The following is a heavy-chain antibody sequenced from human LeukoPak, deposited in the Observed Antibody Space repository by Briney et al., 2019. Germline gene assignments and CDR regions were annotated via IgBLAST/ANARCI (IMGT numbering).Heavy chain of an antibody. CDR3: AKEIAMIVVVIFDAFDI. J-gene: IGHJ3*02. CDR2: ISGSGGST. D-gene: IGHD3-22*01. CDR1: GFTFSSYA. Sequence: GGSLRLSCAASGFTFSSYAMGGFRQAPGKGLGGFSAISGSGGSTYYADSVKRPFNISRDNSKNTLYLQMNSLRAEGTAVYYCAKEIAMIVVVIFDAFDIWGQGTMVTVSS. V-gene: IGHV3-23*01.